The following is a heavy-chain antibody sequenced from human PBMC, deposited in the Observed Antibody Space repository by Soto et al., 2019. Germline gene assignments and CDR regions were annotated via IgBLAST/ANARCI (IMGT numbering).Heavy chain of an antibody. CDR2: IYYSGST. CDR3: ARQNSLEHQLAPPQNWFDP. CDR1: GGSISSSSYY. D-gene: IGHD6-13*01. J-gene: IGHJ5*02. Sequence: PSETLSLTCTVSGGSISSSSYYWGWIRQPPGKGLEWIGSIYYSGSTYYNPSLKSRVTISVDTSKNQFSLKLSSVTAADTAVYYCARQNSLEHQLAPPQNWFDPWGQGTLVTVSS. V-gene: IGHV4-39*01.